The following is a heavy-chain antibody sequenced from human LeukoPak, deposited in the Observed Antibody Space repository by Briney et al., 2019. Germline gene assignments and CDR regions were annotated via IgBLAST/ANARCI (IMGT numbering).Heavy chain of an antibody. V-gene: IGHV3-21*01. CDR3: ARDGTLTGYSIN. D-gene: IGHD3-9*01. J-gene: IGHJ4*02. CDR2: ISSSSSYI. Sequence: PGGSLRLSCAASGFTFSSYSMNWVRQAPGKGLEWVSSISSSSSYIYYADSVKGRFTISRDNAKNSLYLQMNSLRAEDTAVYYCARDGTLTGYSINWGQGTLVTVSS. CDR1: GFTFSSYS.